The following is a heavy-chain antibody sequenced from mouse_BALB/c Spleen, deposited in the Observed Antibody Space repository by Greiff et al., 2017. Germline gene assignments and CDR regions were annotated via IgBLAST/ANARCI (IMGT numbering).Heavy chain of an antibody. D-gene: IGHD2-1*01. CDR3: AREGGKPDY. Sequence: VQLKESGPGLVKPSQSLSLTCSVTGYSITSGYYWNWIRQFPGNKLEWMGYISYDGSNNYNPSLKNRISITRDTSKNQFFLKLNSVTTEDTATYYCAREGGKPDYWGQGTTLTVSS. CDR1: GYSITSGYY. J-gene: IGHJ2*01. V-gene: IGHV3-6*02. CDR2: ISYDGSN.